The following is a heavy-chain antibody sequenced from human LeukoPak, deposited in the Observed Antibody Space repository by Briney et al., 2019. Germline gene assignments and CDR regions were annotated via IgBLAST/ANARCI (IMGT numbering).Heavy chain of an antibody. CDR2: IRYDGSNK. D-gene: IGHD2-2*01. CDR1: GFTFSSYG. V-gene: IGHV3-30*02. Sequence: QSGGSLRLSCAASGFTFSSYGMHWVRQAPGKGLEWVAFIRYDGSNKYYADSVKGRFTISRDNSKNTLYLQMNSLRAEDTAVYYCAKVRYRSSTSWGGYFDYWGQGTLVTVSS. CDR3: AKVRYRSSTSWGGYFDY. J-gene: IGHJ4*02.